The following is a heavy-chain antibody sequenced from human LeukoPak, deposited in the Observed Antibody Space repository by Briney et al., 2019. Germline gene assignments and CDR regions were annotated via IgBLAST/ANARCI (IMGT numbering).Heavy chain of an antibody. V-gene: IGHV1-69*13. J-gene: IGHJ4*02. CDR1: GGTFSSYA. CDR2: IIPIFGTA. CDR3: AMGGVAARDFYYFDY. D-gene: IGHD6-13*01. Sequence: WASVTVSCKASGGTFSSYAISWVRQAPGQGLEWMGGIIPIFGTANYAQKFQGRVTITADESTSTAYMELSSLRSEDTAVYYCAMGGVAARDFYYFDYWGQGTLVTVSS.